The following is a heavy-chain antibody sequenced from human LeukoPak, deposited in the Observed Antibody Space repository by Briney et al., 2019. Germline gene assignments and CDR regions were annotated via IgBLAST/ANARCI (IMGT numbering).Heavy chain of an antibody. D-gene: IGHD3-22*01. J-gene: IGHJ4*02. CDR1: GFTFSSYA. Sequence: AGGSLRLSCAASGFTFSSYAMNWVRQAPGKGLEWVSGISDSGGSTYCADSVKGRFTISRDNSKNTLYLQMNSLRAEDTAVYYCAKGYDSNSYYYYFDYWGQGTLVTVSS. V-gene: IGHV3-23*01. CDR3: AKGYDSNSYYYYFDY. CDR2: ISDSGGST.